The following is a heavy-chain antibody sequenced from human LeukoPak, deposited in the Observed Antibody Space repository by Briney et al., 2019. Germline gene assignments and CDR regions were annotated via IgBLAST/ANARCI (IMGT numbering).Heavy chain of an antibody. Sequence: GASVKVSCKGSGYTFTSYGISWVRQAPGQGLEWMGWISAYNGNTNYAQKLQGRVTMTTDTSTSTAYMELRSLRSDDTAVYYCARFDYDGSGYYPNYYYYYMDVWGKGTTVTVSS. CDR3: ARFDYDGSGYYPNYYYYYMDV. J-gene: IGHJ6*03. V-gene: IGHV1-18*01. D-gene: IGHD3-22*01. CDR1: GYTFTSYG. CDR2: ISAYNGNT.